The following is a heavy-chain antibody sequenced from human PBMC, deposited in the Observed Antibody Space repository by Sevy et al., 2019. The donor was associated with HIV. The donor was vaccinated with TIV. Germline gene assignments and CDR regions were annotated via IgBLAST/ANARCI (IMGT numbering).Heavy chain of an antibody. CDR3: AKDGGVGSSWYYFDY. CDR1: GFTFDDYT. Sequence: GGSLRLSCAASGFTFDDYTMHWVRQAPGKGLEWVSLISWDGGSTYYADSVKGRFTISRDNSKNSLYLQMNSLRTEDTALYYCAKDGGVGSSWYYFDYWGQGTLVTVSS. D-gene: IGHD6-13*01. CDR2: ISWDGGST. J-gene: IGHJ4*02. V-gene: IGHV3-43*01.